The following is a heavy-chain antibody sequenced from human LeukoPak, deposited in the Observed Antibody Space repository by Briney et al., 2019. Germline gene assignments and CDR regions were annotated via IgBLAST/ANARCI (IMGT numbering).Heavy chain of an antibody. J-gene: IGHJ4*02. Sequence: GGSLRLSCAASGFTFTSYAMSWVRQAPGKGLEWVSGISGSGGSTYYADSVKGRFTISRDNAKNSLYLQMNSLRAEDTAVYYCARGYCSGGSCYFDYWGQGTLVTVSS. CDR2: ISGSGGST. D-gene: IGHD2-15*01. CDR3: ARGYCSGGSCYFDY. CDR1: GFTFTSYA. V-gene: IGHV3-23*01.